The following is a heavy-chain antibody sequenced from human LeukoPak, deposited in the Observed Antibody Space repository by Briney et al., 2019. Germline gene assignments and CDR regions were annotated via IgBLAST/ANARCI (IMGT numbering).Heavy chain of an antibody. D-gene: IGHD6-6*01. Sequence: HPGGSLRLSCAASGFTLSSYGMHWVRQAPGKGLEWVAVISYDGSNKYYADSVKGRFTISRDNSKNTLYLQMNSLRAEDTAVYYCARGAIAARPWADYFDYWGQGTLVTVSS. CDR2: ISYDGSNK. CDR1: GFTLSSYG. V-gene: IGHV3-30*03. J-gene: IGHJ4*02. CDR3: ARGAIAARPWADYFDY.